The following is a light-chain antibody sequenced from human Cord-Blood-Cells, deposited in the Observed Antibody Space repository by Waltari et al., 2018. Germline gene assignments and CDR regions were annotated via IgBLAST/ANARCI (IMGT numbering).Light chain of an antibody. V-gene: IGLV2-8*01. CDR1: SSVVGGYNY. CDR3: SSYAGSNNLV. CDR2: EVS. Sequence: QSALTQPRSASGSPGQSVTISCTGTSSVVGGYNYVSWYQQHPGKAPKLMIYEVSKRPSGVPDRFSGSKSGNTASLTVSGLQAEDEADYYCSSYAGSNNLVFGGGTKLTVL. J-gene: IGLJ2*01.